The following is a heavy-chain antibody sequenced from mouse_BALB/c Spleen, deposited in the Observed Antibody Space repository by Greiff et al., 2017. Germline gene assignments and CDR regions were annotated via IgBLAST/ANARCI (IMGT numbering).Heavy chain of an antibody. D-gene: IGHD1-1*01. V-gene: IGHV2-9*02. J-gene: IGHJ3*01. CDR1: GFSLTSYG. Sequence: VQLVESGPGLVAPSQSLSITCTVSGFSLTSYGVHWVRQPPGKGLEWLGVIWAGGSTNYNSALMSRLSISKDNSKSQVFLKMNSLQTDDTAMYYCARDRDYYGSSYGGFAYWGQGTLVTVSA. CDR2: IWAGGST. CDR3: ARDRDYYGSSYGGFAY.